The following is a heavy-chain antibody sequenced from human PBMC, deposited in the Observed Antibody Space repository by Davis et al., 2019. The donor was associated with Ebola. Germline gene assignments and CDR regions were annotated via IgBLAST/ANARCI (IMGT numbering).Heavy chain of an antibody. D-gene: IGHD6-13*01. J-gene: IGHJ6*04. CDR2: ISASGAT. CDR3: AKDILTGYSIPGGMDV. V-gene: IGHV3-23*01. CDR1: GFPFSSYG. Sequence: GESLKISCAASGFPFSSYGLSWVRQAPGKGLEWVSGISASGATYYADSVRGRFTITRDNSKNTLYLQMNSLRAEDTAVYYCAKDILTGYSIPGGMDVWGKGTTVTVSS.